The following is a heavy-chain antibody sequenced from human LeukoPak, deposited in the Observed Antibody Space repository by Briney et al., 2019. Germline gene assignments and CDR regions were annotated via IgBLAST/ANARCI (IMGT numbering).Heavy chain of an antibody. J-gene: IGHJ4*02. CDR3: ARHLSSGWSDY. CDR1: GASISSSS. V-gene: IGHV4-59*08. D-gene: IGHD6-19*01. CDR2: IYYSGTA. Sequence: PSETLSLTCTVSGASISSSSWTWIRQPPGKGLECIGFIYYSGTAHHNPSLKSRVTISLDTSKNQFSLRLSSVTAADTAVYYCARHLSSGWSDYWGQGTLVTVSS.